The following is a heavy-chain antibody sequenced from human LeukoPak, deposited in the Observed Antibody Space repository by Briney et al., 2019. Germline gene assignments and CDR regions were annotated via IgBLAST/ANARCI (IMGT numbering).Heavy chain of an antibody. V-gene: IGHV5-51*01. D-gene: IGHD5-18*01. CDR1: GYSFTSYW. Sequence: GESLKISCKGSGYSFTSYWIGWVRQMPGKGLEWMGIIYPGDSDTRYSPSFQGQVTISADKSISTAYLQWSSLKASDTAMYYCARQEIYSYGELYYFDYWGQGTLVTVSS. CDR3: ARQEIYSYGELYYFDY. J-gene: IGHJ4*02. CDR2: IYPGDSDT.